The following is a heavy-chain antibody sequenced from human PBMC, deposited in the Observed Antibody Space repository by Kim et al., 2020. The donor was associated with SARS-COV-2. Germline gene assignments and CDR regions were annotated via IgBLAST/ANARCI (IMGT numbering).Heavy chain of an antibody. J-gene: IGHJ1*01. CDR2: INHSGST. D-gene: IGHD2-2*01. CDR3: ARHPRIVVVPAAILA. CDR1: GGSFSGYS. Sequence: SETLSLTCAVYGGSFSGYSWSWIRQPPGKGLEWIGEINHSGSTNYNPSLKSRVTISVDTSKNQFSLKLSSGTAADTAVYYCARHPRIVVVPAAILAWGQG. V-gene: IGHV4-34*01.